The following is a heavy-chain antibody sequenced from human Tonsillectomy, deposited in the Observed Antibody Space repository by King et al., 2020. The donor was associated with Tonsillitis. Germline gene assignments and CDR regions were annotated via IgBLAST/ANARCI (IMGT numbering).Heavy chain of an antibody. V-gene: IGHV3-23*04. D-gene: IGHD6-19*01. CDR1: GFTFSNYA. CDR3: AKGGEAVAVWFDP. J-gene: IGHJ5*02. CDR2: ISGSGSKT. Sequence: VQLVESGGGLVQPGGSLRLSCAASGFTFSNYAMSWVRQAPGKGLEGVSTISGSGSKTYYADSVQGRFTISRDNSKNTQYLQMNSLRAEDTAVYYCAKGGEAVAVWFDPWGQGTLVTVSS.